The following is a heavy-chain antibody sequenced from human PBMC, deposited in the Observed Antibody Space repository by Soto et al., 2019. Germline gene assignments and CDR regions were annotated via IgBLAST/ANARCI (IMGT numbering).Heavy chain of an antibody. V-gene: IGHV4-31*03. CDR1: GGSISSGGYY. Sequence: SETLSLTCTVSGGSISSGGYYWSWIRQHPGKGLEWIGYIYYSGSTYYNPSLKSRVTISVDTSKNQFSLKLSSVTAADTTVYYCARDPGTMIVGDYYYYGMDVWGQGTTVTVSS. CDR2: IYYSGST. J-gene: IGHJ6*02. CDR3: ARDPGTMIVGDYYYYGMDV. D-gene: IGHD3-22*01.